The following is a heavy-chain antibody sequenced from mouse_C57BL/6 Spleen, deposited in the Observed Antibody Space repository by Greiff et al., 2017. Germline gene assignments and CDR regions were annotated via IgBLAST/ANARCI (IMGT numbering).Heavy chain of an antibody. Sequence: EVQLQQSGPELVKPGASVKIPCKASGYTFTDYNMDWVKQSHGKSLEWIGDINPNNGGTIYNQKFKGKATLTVDKSSSTAYMELRSLTSEDTAVYCCARGAYYYGSSLHYAVDYWGQGTSVTVSS. V-gene: IGHV1-18*01. CDR3: ARGAYYYGSSLHYAVDY. CDR1: GYTFTDYN. D-gene: IGHD1-1*01. CDR2: INPNNGGT. J-gene: IGHJ4*01.